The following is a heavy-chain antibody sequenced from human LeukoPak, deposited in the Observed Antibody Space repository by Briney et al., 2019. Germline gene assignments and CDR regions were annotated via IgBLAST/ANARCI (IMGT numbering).Heavy chain of an antibody. CDR3: TTDVAFLGMVRGVSY. Sequence: GGSLRLSCAASGFTFSNAWMSWARQAPGKGLEWVGRIKSKTDGGTTDYAAPVKGRFTISRDDSKNTLYLQMNSLKTEDTAVYYCTTDVAFLGMVRGVSYWGQGTLVTVSS. D-gene: IGHD3-10*01. CDR2: IKSKTDGGTT. CDR1: GFTFSNAW. V-gene: IGHV3-15*01. J-gene: IGHJ4*02.